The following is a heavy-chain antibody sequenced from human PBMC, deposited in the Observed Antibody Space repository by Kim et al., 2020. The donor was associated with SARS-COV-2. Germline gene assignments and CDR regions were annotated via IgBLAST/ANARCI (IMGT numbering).Heavy chain of an antibody. J-gene: IGHJ6*02. D-gene: IGHD3-10*01. V-gene: IGHV3-43*01. CDR1: GFTFDDYT. CDR2: ISWDGGST. Sequence: GGSLRLSCAASGFTFDDYTMHWVRQAPGKGLEWVSLISWDGGSTYYADSVKGRFTISRDNSKNSLYLQMNSLRTEDTALYYCAKDRLRMVRGGYGMDVWGQGTTVTVSS. CDR3: AKDRLRMVRGGYGMDV.